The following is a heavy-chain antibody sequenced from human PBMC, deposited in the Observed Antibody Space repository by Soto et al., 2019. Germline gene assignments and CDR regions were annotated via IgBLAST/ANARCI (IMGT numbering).Heavy chain of an antibody. CDR2: INAGSGNT. J-gene: IGHJ4*02. V-gene: IGHV1-3*01. CDR3: ANDIIVLPGAKGLDY. CDR1: GYTSTNYG. Sequence: ASVKVSCKASGYTSTNYGMHWVRQAPGQRLEWMGWINAGSGNTKYSQKFQGRITITRDTSASTVYMELSSLRSEDTAVYYCANDIIVLPGAKGLDYWGQAPLVTVSS. D-gene: IGHD2-2*01.